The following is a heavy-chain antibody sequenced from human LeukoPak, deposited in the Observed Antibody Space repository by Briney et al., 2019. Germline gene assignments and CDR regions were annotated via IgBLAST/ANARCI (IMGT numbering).Heavy chain of an antibody. CDR3: ARVQYCSGGSCYGWFDP. J-gene: IGHJ5*02. V-gene: IGHV1-46*01. Sequence: ASVKVSCKASGYTFTGYYMHWVRQAPGQGLEWMGWINPSGGSTSYAQKFQGRVTMTRDMSTSTVYMELSSLRSEDTAVYYCARVQYCSGGSCYGWFDPWGQGTLVTVSS. CDR1: GYTFTGYY. D-gene: IGHD2-15*01. CDR2: INPSGGST.